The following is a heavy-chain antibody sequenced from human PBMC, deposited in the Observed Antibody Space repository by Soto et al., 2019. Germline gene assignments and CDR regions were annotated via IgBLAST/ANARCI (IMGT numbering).Heavy chain of an antibody. CDR1: GYTFTSYG. CDR2: ISAYNGNR. CDR3: ARGNDYGDY. D-gene: IGHD3-10*01. J-gene: IGHJ4*02. V-gene: IGHV1-18*01. Sequence: ASVKVSCKASGYTFTSYGITWVRQAPGQGLEWMGWISAYNGNRNYAQKIQARVTMTTDTSTNTAYMELRSLRSDDTAVYHCARGNDYGDYWGQGTLVTVSS.